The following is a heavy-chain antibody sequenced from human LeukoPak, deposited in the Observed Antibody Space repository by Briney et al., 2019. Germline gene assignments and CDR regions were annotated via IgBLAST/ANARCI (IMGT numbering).Heavy chain of an antibody. D-gene: IGHD2-21*02. Sequence: SETLSLTCAVYGGSFSGYYWSWIRQPPGKGLEWIGEINHSGSTNYNPSLKSRVTISVDTSKNQFSLKLSSVTAADTAVYYCVRSRVVVTAIPGAFDIWGQGTMVTVSS. J-gene: IGHJ3*02. CDR2: INHSGST. CDR3: VRSRVVVTAIPGAFDI. CDR1: GGSFSGYY. V-gene: IGHV4-34*01.